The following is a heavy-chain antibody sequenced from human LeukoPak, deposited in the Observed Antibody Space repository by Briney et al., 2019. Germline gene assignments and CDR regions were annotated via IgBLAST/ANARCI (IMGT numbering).Heavy chain of an antibody. D-gene: IGHD2-2*01. CDR3: ARGLRDIVVVPAASNWFDP. V-gene: IGHV4-34*01. CDR2: INHSGST. J-gene: IGHJ5*02. Sequence: PSETLSLTCAVYGGSFSGYYWSWIRQPPGKGLEWIGEINHSGSTNYNASLKNRVTISVDTSKNQFSLKLSSVTAADTAVYYCARGLRDIVVVPAASNWFDPWGQGTLVTVSS. CDR1: GGSFSGYY.